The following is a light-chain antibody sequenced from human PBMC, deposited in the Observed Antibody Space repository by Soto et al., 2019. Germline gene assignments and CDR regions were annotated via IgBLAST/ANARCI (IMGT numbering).Light chain of an antibody. CDR2: EVS. CDR3: CSSAGSYTLV. Sequence: QSALTQPHSVSGSPGQSVTISCTGTSSDVGGYNYVSWYQHHPGKDPKLIIYEVSERPSGVPDRFSGSKSGNTGNTASLTSSWLQAEDEADYFCCSSAGSYTLVFGSGTKLTV. J-gene: IGLJ1*01. V-gene: IGLV2-11*01. CDR1: SSDVGGYNY.